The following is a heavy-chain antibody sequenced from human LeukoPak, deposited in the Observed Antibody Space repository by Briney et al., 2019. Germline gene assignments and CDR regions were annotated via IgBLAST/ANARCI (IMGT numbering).Heavy chain of an antibody. CDR2: INSKPDGGTT. Sequence: PGGSLMLFCAASGFAFNYAYLSWVRQAPGKGLEWIGRINSKPDGGTTDYASPVKVSITIARDDSKNTLYLQMNTLQIDDTAVYYCTAENWGGGDYWGQGTLISVS. CDR3: TAENWGGGDY. CDR1: GFAFNYAY. D-gene: IGHD3-16*01. V-gene: IGHV3-15*01. J-gene: IGHJ4*02.